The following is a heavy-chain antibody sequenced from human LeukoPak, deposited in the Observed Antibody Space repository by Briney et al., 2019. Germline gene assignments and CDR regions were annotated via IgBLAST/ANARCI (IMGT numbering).Heavy chain of an antibody. V-gene: IGHV3-48*03. Sequence: GGSLRLSCAASGFTFSSYEMNWVRQAPGKGLEWVSYISSSGSTIDYADSVKGRFTISRDNAKHSLYLQMNSLRAEDTAVYYCARTQRYFDWLNPCFDYWGQGTLVTVSS. D-gene: IGHD3-9*01. CDR2: ISSSGSTI. J-gene: IGHJ4*02. CDR3: ARTQRYFDWLNPCFDY. CDR1: GFTFSSYE.